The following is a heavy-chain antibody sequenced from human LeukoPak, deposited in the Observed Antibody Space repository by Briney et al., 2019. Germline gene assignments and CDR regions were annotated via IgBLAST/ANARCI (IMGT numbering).Heavy chain of an antibody. D-gene: IGHD6-13*01. Sequence: GGSLRLSCAASGFTFSSYDMHWVRQAPGKGLEWVAVISYDGSNKYYADSVKGRSTISRDNSKNTLYLQMNSLRTEDTAVYYCAKGVSSSWSNDAFDIWGQGTMVTVSS. J-gene: IGHJ3*02. CDR1: GFTFSSYD. V-gene: IGHV3-30*18. CDR3: AKGVSSSWSNDAFDI. CDR2: ISYDGSNK.